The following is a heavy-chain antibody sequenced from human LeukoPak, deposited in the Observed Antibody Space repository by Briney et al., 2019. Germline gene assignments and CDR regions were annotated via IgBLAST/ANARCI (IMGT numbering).Heavy chain of an antibody. D-gene: IGHD3-22*01. CDR1: GFTLSSYW. CDR3: ARAPSEIGGYYPEYFRH. J-gene: IGHJ1*01. Sequence: GRSLRLSCAASGFTLSSYWMHWVRQPPGKGLVWVSRIKSEGRTNYAASVKGRFTISRDNAKNTVSLQMNSLRAEDTGVYYCARAPSEIGGYYPEYFRHWGQGTLVIVSS. CDR2: IKSEGRT. V-gene: IGHV3-74*01.